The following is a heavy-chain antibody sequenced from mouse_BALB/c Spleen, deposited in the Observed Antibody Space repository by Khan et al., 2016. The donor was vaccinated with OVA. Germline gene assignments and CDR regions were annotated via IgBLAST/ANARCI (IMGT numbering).Heavy chain of an antibody. Sequence: QVRLQQSGAELVRPGVSVKISCKGSGYTFTDFTMHWVKQSHAKSLEWIGVISTYYGDATHNEKFKGKATLTVDNSSSTAYMELARLTSVDSAICYCARGGGGDRFAYWGQGTLVTVSA. CDR3: ARGGGGDRFAY. V-gene: IGHV1S137*01. CDR2: ISTYYGDA. CDR1: GYTFTDFT. J-gene: IGHJ3*01.